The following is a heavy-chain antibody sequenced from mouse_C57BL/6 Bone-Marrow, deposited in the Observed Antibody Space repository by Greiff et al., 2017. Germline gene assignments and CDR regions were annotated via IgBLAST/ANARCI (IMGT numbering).Heavy chain of an antibody. CDR2: IYPGSGST. CDR3: AREGIITTVVLDY. J-gene: IGHJ2*01. D-gene: IGHD1-1*01. CDR1: GYTFTSYW. Sequence: QVQLQQPGAELVKPGASVKMSCKASGYTFTSYWITWVKQRPGQGLEWIGDIYPGSGSTNYNEKFKSKATLTVDTSSSTAYMQLSSLTSEDSAVYYCAREGIITTVVLDYWGQGTTLTVAS. V-gene: IGHV1-55*01.